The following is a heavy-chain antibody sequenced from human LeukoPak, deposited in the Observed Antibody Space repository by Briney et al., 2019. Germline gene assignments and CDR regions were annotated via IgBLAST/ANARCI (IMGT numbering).Heavy chain of an antibody. CDR3: ARAQGYSSGWDFQH. CDR1: GGSISTYY. D-gene: IGHD6-19*01. V-gene: IGHV4-59*01. J-gene: IGHJ1*01. CDR2: IYYSGST. Sequence: SETLSLTCTVSGGSISTYYWSWIRQPPGKGLEWIGYIYYSGSTNYNPSLKSRVTISVDTSKNQFSLKLSSVTAADTAVYYCARAQGYSSGWDFQHWGQGTLVIVSS.